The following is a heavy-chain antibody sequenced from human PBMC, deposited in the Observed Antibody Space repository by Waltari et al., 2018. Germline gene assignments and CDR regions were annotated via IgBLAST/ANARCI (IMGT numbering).Heavy chain of an antibody. V-gene: IGHV4-59*08. J-gene: IGHJ6*02. CDR1: VYSISRYY. CDR3: ARHYGMVVDYYYYYGLDV. CDR2: MSRSGTT. Sequence: QVLLQESGPGLVKSSETLSLTCSVSVYSISRYYWSWIRQAPGKGLEWIGYMSRSGTTKYNPSLKGRVTISVDTSKSQLLLRLRSVTASDAAVYYCARHYGMVVDYYYYYGLDVWGQGTTVTVS. D-gene: IGHD3-3*01.